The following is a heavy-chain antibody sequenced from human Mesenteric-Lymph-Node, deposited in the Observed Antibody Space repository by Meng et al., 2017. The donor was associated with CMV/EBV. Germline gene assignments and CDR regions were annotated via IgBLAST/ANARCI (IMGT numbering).Heavy chain of an antibody. CDR2: ITWNSDNI. CDR1: GFTFDDYA. CDR3: AKVSGPVDH. V-gene: IGHV3-9*01. Sequence: GGSLRLSCAASGFTFDDYAMHWVRQAPGKGLEWVSGITWNSDNIVYGDSVRGRFTVSRDNSQNKVFLEMNSLRPEDSAVYYCAKVSGPVDHWGQGTLVTVSS. D-gene: IGHD3-10*01. J-gene: IGHJ4*02.